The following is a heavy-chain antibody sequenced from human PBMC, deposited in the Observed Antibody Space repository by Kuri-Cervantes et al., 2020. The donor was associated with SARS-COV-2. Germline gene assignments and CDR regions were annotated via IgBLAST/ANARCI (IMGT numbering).Heavy chain of an antibody. CDR1: GYSFTTYG. CDR3: AAAPVTKSPYYYYYYGMDV. Sequence: ASVKVSCKASGYSFTTYGMNWVPQAPGQGLEWMGWINPNSGGTNYAQKFQGWVTMTRDTSISTAYMELSRLRSDDTAVYYCAAAPVTKSPYYYYYYGMDVWGQGTTVTVSS. CDR2: INPNSGGT. D-gene: IGHD4-17*01. V-gene: IGHV1-2*04. J-gene: IGHJ6*02.